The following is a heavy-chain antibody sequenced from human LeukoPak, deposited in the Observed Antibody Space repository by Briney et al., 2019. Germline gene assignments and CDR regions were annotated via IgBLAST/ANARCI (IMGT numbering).Heavy chain of an antibody. V-gene: IGHV3-48*01. J-gene: IGHJ3*02. CDR1: GFTFNTYS. D-gene: IGHD2-8*02. CDR2: ISSGSSAM. Sequence: GGSLRLSCAASGFTFNTYSMNWVRQTPGKGLEWVSYISSGSSAMYYADSVKGRFTISRDNAKNSLYLQLNSLRAEDTAVYYCARAPTWSAAFDIWGQGTMVTVSS. CDR3: ARAPTWSAAFDI.